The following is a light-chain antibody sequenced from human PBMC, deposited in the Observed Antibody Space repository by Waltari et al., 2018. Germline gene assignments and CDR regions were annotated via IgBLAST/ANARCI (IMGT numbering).Light chain of an antibody. CDR3: QQYDSSSYT. CDR2: GAS. J-gene: IGKJ2*01. CDR1: QSVSITY. Sequence: DIVLTQSPDPLSLSPGERATISCRASQSVSITYLPWDQQKPGQAPRLLIYGASSRATGIPDRFSGSGSGTDFILTISRLEPEDFAVYYCQQYDSSSYTFGQGTRLEIK. V-gene: IGKV3-20*01.